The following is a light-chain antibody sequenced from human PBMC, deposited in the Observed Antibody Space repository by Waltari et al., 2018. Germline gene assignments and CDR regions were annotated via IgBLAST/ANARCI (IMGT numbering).Light chain of an antibody. V-gene: IGKV1-5*03. CDR3: QQYDSYLIT. Sequence: DIQLTQSPPTLSASVGDTVNITCRASQTISTWLAWYQQKSGKAPKLLIYRASTLQTGVPSRFSASGSGTEFTLTISSLQPGDFGTYYCQQYDSYLITFGQGTRLEIK. CDR2: RAS. J-gene: IGKJ5*01. CDR1: QTISTW.